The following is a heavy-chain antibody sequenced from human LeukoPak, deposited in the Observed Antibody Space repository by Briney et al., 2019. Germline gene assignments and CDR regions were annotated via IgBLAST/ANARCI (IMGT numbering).Heavy chain of an antibody. CDR1: GDSLSSNSAA. CDR2: TQYRSRWFN. CDR3: TKVAAGGGYYGMDV. D-gene: IGHD6-25*01. Sequence: SQTLSLTCAISGDSLSSNSAAWNWIRQSPSRGLEWLGRTQYRSRWFNDYAVSVKSRITIDPDTSKNQFSLHLNSVTPEDTAVYYCTKVAAGGGYYGMDVWGIGTTVTVSS. J-gene: IGHJ6*04. V-gene: IGHV6-1*01.